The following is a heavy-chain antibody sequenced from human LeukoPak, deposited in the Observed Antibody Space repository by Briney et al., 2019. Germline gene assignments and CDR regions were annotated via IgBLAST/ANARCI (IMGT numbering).Heavy chain of an antibody. V-gene: IGHV4-59*01. D-gene: IGHD3/OR15-3a*01. J-gene: IGHJ2*01. CDR1: GGSISSYY. Sequence: SKTLSLTCTVSGGSISSYYWSWIRQPPGKGLEWIGYIYYSGSTNYNPSLKSRVTISVDTSKNQFSLKLSSVTAADTAVYYCARDRDWGLYWYFDLWGRGTLVTVSS. CDR2: IYYSGST. CDR3: ARDRDWGLYWYFDL.